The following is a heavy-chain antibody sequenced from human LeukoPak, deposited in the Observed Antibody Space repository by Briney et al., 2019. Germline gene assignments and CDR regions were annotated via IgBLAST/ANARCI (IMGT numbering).Heavy chain of an antibody. CDR2: ISSSGSTI. D-gene: IGHD3-10*02. Sequence: GGSLRLSCAASGFTFSSYEMNWVRQAPGKGLEWVSYISSSGSTIYYATSVKGRFTISGDNAKNSLYLQMNSLRAEDTAVYYCAELGITMIGGGWGKGTTVTISS. CDR1: GFTFSSYE. V-gene: IGHV3-48*03. CDR3: AELGITMIGGG. J-gene: IGHJ6*04.